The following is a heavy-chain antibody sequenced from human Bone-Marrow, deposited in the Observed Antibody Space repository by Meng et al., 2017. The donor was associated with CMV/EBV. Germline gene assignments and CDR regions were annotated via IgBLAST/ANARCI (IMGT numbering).Heavy chain of an antibody. CDR2: IRSKAYGGTT. D-gene: IGHD1-26*01. CDR3: TRDGIPDY. V-gene: IGHV3-49*04. CDR1: GFTFGDYA. Sequence: GGSLRLSCTASGFTFGDYAMSWVRQAPGKGLEWVGFIRSKAYGGTTEYAASVNGRFTISRDDSKSIAYLQMNSLKTEDTAVYYCTRDGIPDYWGQGTLVTVSS. J-gene: IGHJ4*02.